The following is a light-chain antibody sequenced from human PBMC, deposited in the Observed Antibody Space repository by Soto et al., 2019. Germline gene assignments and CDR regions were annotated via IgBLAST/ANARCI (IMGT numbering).Light chain of an antibody. CDR3: QQRGTWPYT. J-gene: IGKJ2*01. V-gene: IGKV3-11*01. CDR2: DAS. CDR1: QSVSSY. Sequence: EIVLTQSPATLSLSPGERATLSCRASQSVSSYLAWYQQKPGQAPRLLIFDASNRATGIPARFSGSGSGADFTLTISSLEPEDFAVYYCQQRGTWPYTFGQGTKLESK.